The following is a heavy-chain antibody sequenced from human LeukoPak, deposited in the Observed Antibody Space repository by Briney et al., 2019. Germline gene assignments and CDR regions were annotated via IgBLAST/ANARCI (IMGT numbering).Heavy chain of an antibody. J-gene: IGHJ4*02. CDR2: ISGSGGST. CDR1: GFTFSSYA. V-gene: IGHV3-23*01. D-gene: IGHD1-26*01. CDR3: ARLDVGATPYYFDY. Sequence: PGGSLRLSCAASGFTFSSYAMSWGRQAPGNGLEWVSAISGSGGSTYYADSVKGRFTISRDNSKNTMYLQMNSLRAEDTAVYYCARLDVGATPYYFDYWGQGTLVTVSS.